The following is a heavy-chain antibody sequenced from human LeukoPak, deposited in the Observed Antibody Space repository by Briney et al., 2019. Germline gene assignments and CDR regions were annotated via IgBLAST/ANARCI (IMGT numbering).Heavy chain of an antibody. D-gene: IGHD6-19*01. V-gene: IGHV1-2*02. J-gene: IGHJ6*03. CDR2: INPNSGGT. CDR1: GYTFTGYY. Sequence: ATVKVSCKASGYTFTGYYMHWVRQAPGQGLGWMGWINPNSGGTNYAQKFQGRVTMTRDTSISTAYMELSRLRSDDTAVYYCARDALAVAGTLYYYMDVWGKGTTVTVSS. CDR3: ARDALAVAGTLYYYMDV.